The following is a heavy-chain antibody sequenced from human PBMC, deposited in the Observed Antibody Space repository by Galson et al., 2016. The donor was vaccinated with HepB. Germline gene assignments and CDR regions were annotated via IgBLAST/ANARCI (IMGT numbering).Heavy chain of an antibody. CDR3: ATLSRPTAGCDFWGEAGIDV. CDR1: GGSFSGYS. J-gene: IGHJ6*02. V-gene: IGHV4-34*01. CDR2: INHSGST. D-gene: IGHD3-3*01. Sequence: SETLSLTCAVYGGSFSGYSWSWIRQPPGKGLEWIGEINHSGSTRYNPSLKSRVTMSVDTSKNQFSLKLSSVSAADTAVYFCATLSRPTAGCDFWGEAGIDVWGQGTTVTVSS.